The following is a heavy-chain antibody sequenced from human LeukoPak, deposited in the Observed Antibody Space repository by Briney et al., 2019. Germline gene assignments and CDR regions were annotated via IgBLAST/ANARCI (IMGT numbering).Heavy chain of an antibody. J-gene: IGHJ6*03. CDR1: GGSISSYY. D-gene: IGHD3-10*01. V-gene: IGHV4-59*01. Sequence: SETLSLTCTVSGGSISSYYWSWIRQPPGKGLEWIGYIYYSGSTNYNPSLKSRVTISVDTSKNQFSLKLSSVTAADTAVYYCARVGEVRGVIIRSYYMDVWGKGTTVTVSS. CDR3: ARVGEVRGVIIRSYYMDV. CDR2: IYYSGST.